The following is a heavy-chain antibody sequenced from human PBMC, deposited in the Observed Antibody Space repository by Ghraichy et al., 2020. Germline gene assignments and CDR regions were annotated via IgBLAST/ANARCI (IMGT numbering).Heavy chain of an antibody. J-gene: IGHJ4*01. V-gene: IGHV4-39*01. CDR1: GDSISGSGYF. CDR2: MYYRGSS. D-gene: IGHD6-19*01. Sequence: SETLSLTCAVSGDSISGSGYFCGWIRQSPGKGLEWIASMYYRGSSYYNPTLRSRVTTSVDTSKNQFSLKLSSVTAADTAIYYCARHPRWLVPEALANFDHWGQGVLVTVSS. CDR3: ARHPRWLVPEALANFDH.